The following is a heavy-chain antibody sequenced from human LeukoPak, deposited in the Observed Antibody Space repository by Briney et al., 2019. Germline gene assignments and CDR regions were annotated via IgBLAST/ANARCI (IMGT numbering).Heavy chain of an antibody. Sequence: SQTLSLTCAVSGGSISSGGYAWSWIRQPPGKGLEWIGYIYHSGSTYYNPSLKSRVTISVDRSKNQFSLKLSSVTAADTAVYYCARGIRDYDSSGYYFDYWGQGTLVTVSS. CDR3: ARGIRDYDSSGYYFDY. V-gene: IGHV4-30-2*01. J-gene: IGHJ4*02. D-gene: IGHD3-22*01. CDR2: IYHSGST. CDR1: GGSISSGGYA.